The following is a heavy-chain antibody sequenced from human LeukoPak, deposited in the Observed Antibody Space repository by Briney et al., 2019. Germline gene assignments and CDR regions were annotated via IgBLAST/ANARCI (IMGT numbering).Heavy chain of an antibody. Sequence: SETLSLTCTVSGGSLSSGTYYGSWIRQPPGKEMEWIGYISYIGNTNYNPSLKSRVTISKYTSKNQFSLKLSSVTAADTAVYYCVREHDWGDFDYWGQGALVTVSS. D-gene: IGHD3-9*01. CDR2: ISYIGNT. J-gene: IGHJ4*02. CDR3: VREHDWGDFDY. CDR1: GGSLSSGTYY. V-gene: IGHV4-61*01.